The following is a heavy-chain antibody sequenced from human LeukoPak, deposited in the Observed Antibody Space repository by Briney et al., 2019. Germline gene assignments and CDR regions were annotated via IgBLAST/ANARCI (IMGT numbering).Heavy chain of an antibody. V-gene: IGHV3-73*01. CDR2: IRSKANSYAT. CDR1: GFTFSGSA. CDR3: TRHYDDYVWGSYRYGYDY. Sequence: PGGSLRLSCAASGFTFSGSAMHWVRQASGKGLEWVGRIRSKANSYATAYAASVKVRFTISRDDSKNTAYLQMNSLKTEDTAVYYCTRHYDDYVWGSYRYGYDYWGQGTLVTVSS. J-gene: IGHJ4*02. D-gene: IGHD3-16*02.